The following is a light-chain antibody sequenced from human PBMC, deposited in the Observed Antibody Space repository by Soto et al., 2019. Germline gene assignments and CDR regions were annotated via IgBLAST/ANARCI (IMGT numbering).Light chain of an antibody. V-gene: IGKV4-1*01. CDR3: QRYNDWPPWT. CDR2: WAS. CDR1: QSVLYSFNNKNY. J-gene: IGKJ1*01. Sequence: DIVMTQSPDSLAVSLGERATINCKSSQSVLYSFNNKNYLAWYQQKPRQPPKLLISWASTRESGVPDRFSGSGSGTDFTLTISGLQSEDLAVYYCQRYNDWPPWTFGQGTKVEIK.